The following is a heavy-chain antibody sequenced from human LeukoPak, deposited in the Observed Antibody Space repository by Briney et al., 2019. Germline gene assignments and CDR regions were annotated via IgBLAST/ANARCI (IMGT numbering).Heavy chain of an antibody. CDR2: SRDKANSHST. J-gene: IGHJ6*02. V-gene: IGHV3-72*01. CDR3: ALVMSGSNYYGMDV. CDR1: GLTFSDHY. D-gene: IGHD6-13*01. Sequence: GGSLRLSCEVSGLTFSDHYMDWVRQAPGKGLEWVGRSRDKANSHSTHYAASVKGRFIVSRDDSKNSLYLQMNSLKIEDTATYYCALVMSGSNYYGMDVWGRGTTVTVSS.